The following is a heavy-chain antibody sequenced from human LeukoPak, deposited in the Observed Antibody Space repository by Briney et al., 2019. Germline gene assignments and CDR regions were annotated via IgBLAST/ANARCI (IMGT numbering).Heavy chain of an antibody. Sequence: SETLSLTCIVSGGSISSYYWSWIRQPPGKGLEWIGCFYYSGNTNYNPSLKSRVTIAVDTSKNQFSLKLSSVTAADTAVYYCARQTYSTYKWFDPWGQGTLVTVSS. V-gene: IGHV4-59*08. D-gene: IGHD6-13*01. CDR1: GGSISSYY. CDR3: ARQTYSTYKWFDP. CDR2: FYYSGNT. J-gene: IGHJ5*02.